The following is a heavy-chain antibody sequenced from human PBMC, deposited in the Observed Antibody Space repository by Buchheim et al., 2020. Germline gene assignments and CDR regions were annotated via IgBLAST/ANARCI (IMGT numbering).Heavy chain of an antibody. Sequence: QVQLVQSGAEVKKPGASVKVSCKASGYTFTSYYMHWVRQAPGQGLEWMGIINPSGGSTSYAQKFQGRVTMTRDTYASTVYMELSSLRSEDTAVYYCSRGGLMITFGGPQDYWGQGTL. CDR1: GYTFTSYY. D-gene: IGHD3-16*01. V-gene: IGHV1-46*03. CDR2: INPSGGST. CDR3: SRGGLMITFGGPQDY. J-gene: IGHJ4*02.